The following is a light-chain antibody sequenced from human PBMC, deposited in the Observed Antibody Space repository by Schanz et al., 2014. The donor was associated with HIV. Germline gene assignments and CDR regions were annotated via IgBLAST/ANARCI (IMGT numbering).Light chain of an antibody. Sequence: EIVLTQSPGTLSLSPGERATLSCRASQSVSNSYLAWYQQKSGQAPRLLIYAASSRATGIPDRFSGSGSGTDFTLTISRLEPEDFAVYYCQQYGSSPLFGQGTKVEIK. J-gene: IGKJ1*01. CDR1: QSVSNSY. V-gene: IGKV3-20*01. CDR2: AAS. CDR3: QQYGSSPL.